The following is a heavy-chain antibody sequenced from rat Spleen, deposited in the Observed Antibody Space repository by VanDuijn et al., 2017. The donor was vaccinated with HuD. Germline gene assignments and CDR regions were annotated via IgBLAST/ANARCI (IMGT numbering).Heavy chain of an antibody. Sequence: EVQLVESGGGLVQPGRSLKLSCAASGFTFSDYYMAWVRQAPKKGLEWVASISYDGTRTYFRDSVKGRFTLSRDNTKSTLYLQMDSLRSEDTATYYCATQSIIRVPLFDYWGQGVMVTVSS. CDR3: ATQSIIRVPLFDY. V-gene: IGHV5-7*01. CDR2: ISYDGTRT. J-gene: IGHJ2*01. CDR1: GFTFSDYY. D-gene: IGHD4-3*01.